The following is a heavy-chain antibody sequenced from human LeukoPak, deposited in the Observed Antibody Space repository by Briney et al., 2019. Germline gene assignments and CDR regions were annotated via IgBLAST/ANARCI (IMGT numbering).Heavy chain of an antibody. Sequence: PGGSLRLSCAASGFTFDDYAMHWVRQAPGKGLEWVSGISWNSGSIGYADSVKGRFTISRDNAENSLYLQMNSLRAEDTALYYCATLGGYSYGLRNSIDYWGQGTLVTVSS. CDR2: ISWNSGSI. CDR1: GFTFDDYA. D-gene: IGHD5-18*01. V-gene: IGHV3-9*01. CDR3: ATLGGYSYGLRNSIDY. J-gene: IGHJ4*02.